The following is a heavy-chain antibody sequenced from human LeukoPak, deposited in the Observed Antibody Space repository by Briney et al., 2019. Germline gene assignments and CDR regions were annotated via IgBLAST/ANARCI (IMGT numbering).Heavy chain of an antibody. J-gene: IGHJ4*02. CDR1: GGSISSSSNY. D-gene: IGHD3-22*01. CDR3: ARDQYYDVSTYYEIDY. CDR2: IYYSGST. Sequence: SETLSLTCTVSGGSISSSSNYWGWIRQPPGKGLEWIGSIYYSGSTYQNPSLKSRVTISVDTSKNQFSLKLSSVTAADTAVYYCARDQYYDVSTYYEIDYWAREPWSPSPQ. V-gene: IGHV4-39*07.